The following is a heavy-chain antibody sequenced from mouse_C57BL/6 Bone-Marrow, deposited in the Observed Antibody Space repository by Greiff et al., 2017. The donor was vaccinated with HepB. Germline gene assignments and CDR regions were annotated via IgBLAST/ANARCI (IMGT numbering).Heavy chain of an antibody. Sequence: EVMLVESGGGLVQSGRSLRLSCATSGFTFSDFYMEWVRQAPGKGLEWIAASRNKANDYTTEYSASVKGRFIVSRDTSQSILYLQMNALRAEDTAIYYCARDASKGAWYFDVWGTGTTVTVSS. CDR3: ARDASKGAWYFDV. CDR1: GFTFSDFY. J-gene: IGHJ1*03. V-gene: IGHV7-1*01. CDR2: SRNKANDYTT.